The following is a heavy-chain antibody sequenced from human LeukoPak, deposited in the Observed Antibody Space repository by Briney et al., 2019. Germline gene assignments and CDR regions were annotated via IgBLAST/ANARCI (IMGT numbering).Heavy chain of an antibody. CDR3: AREAGVDTAMPYGGIDY. D-gene: IGHD5-18*01. Sequence: GGSLRLSCAASGFTFSSYAMHWVRQAPGKGLEWVAVISYDGSNKYYADSVKGRFTISRDNSKNTLYLQMNSLRAEDTAVYCCAREAGVDTAMPYGGIDYWGQGTLVTVSS. CDR1: GFTFSSYA. J-gene: IGHJ4*02. CDR2: ISYDGSNK. V-gene: IGHV3-30-3*01.